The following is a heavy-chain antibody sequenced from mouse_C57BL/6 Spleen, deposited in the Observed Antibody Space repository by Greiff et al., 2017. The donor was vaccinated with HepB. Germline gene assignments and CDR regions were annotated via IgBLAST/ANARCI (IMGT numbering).Heavy chain of an antibody. CDR3: ARRDYGWYAMDY. CDR2: INPSTGGT. CDR1: GYSFTGYY. Sequence: DVQLQESGPELVKPGASVKISCKASGYSFTGYYMNWVKQSPEKSLEWIGEINPSTGGTTYNQKFKAKATLTVDKSSSTAYMQLKSLTSEDSAVYYCARRDYGWYAMDYWGQGTSVTVSS. V-gene: IGHV1-42*01. J-gene: IGHJ4*01. D-gene: IGHD1-1*01.